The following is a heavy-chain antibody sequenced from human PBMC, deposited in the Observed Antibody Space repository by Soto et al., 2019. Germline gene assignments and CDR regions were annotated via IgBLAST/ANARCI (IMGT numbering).Heavy chain of an antibody. CDR1: GGSVISSRW. D-gene: IGHD2-15*01. V-gene: IGHV4-4*02. CDR2: IYHSGST. J-gene: IGHJ6*02. CDR3: ARGRAVVVVVAATPTYYYGMDV. Sequence: QVQLQQSGPGLVKPSGTLSLTCAVSGGSVISSRWWNWVRQPPGKGLEWIGDIYHSGSTNYNPSLKSRVTISVDTSKNQFSLKLSSVTAADTAVYYCARGRAVVVVVAATPTYYYGMDVWGQGTTVTVSS.